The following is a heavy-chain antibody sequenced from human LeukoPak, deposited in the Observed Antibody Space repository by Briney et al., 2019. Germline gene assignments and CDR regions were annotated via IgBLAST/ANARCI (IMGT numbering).Heavy chain of an antibody. D-gene: IGHD6-6*01. Sequence: APVKVSCKASGYTFTGYYMHWVRQAPGQGLEWMGRINPNSGGTNYAQKFQGRVTMTRDTSISTAYMELSRLRSDDTAVYYCARGGGITARPTQTDYWGQGTLVTVSS. CDR1: GYTFTGYY. CDR2: INPNSGGT. V-gene: IGHV1-2*06. CDR3: ARGGGITARPTQTDY. J-gene: IGHJ4*02.